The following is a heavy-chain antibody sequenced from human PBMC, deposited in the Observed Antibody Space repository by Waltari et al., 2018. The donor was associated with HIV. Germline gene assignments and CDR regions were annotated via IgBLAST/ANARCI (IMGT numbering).Heavy chain of an antibody. D-gene: IGHD6-19*01. CDR3: AAGWRAFDY. V-gene: IGHV4-61*02. J-gene: IGHJ4*02. CDR2: IHTTGNT. Sequence: QVQLQESGPGLVEPSPTLSLTCTVSSGSVNAGSYYWSWIRQPAGKGLEWIGHIHTTGNTDYKASLKSRVTISVDMSKNQFSLKMTSVTAADTAVYYCAAGWRAFDYWGQGTLVTVSS. CDR1: SGSVNAGSYY.